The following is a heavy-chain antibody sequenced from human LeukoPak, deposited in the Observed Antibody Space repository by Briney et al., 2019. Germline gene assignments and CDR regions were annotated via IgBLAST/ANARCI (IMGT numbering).Heavy chain of an antibody. CDR3: ARGQKMDTAMVRGDC. CDR2: IIPIFGTA. D-gene: IGHD5-18*01. V-gene: IGHV1-69*06. Sequence: SVKLSCKASGATFSSYAISWVRQAPGQGLEWMGGIIPIFGTANYAQKFQGRVTITADKSTITAYMELSSLRSEDKAVYYCARGQKMDTAMVRGDCWGQGTLVTVSS. CDR1: GATFSSYA. J-gene: IGHJ4*02.